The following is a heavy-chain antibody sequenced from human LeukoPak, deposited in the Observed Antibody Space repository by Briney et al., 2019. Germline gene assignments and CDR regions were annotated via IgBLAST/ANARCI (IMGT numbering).Heavy chain of an antibody. V-gene: IGHV1-2*02. CDR1: GYTYTGYY. J-gene: IGHJ4*02. D-gene: IGHD6-13*01. CDR2: INPNSGGT. Sequence: ASVKVSCKASGYTYTGYYMHWVRQAPGQGLEWMGWINPNSGGTNYAQKFQGRVTMTRDTSISTAYMELSSLRSEDTAVYYCATPLQQGAYYFDYWGQGTLVTVSS. CDR3: ATPLQQGAYYFDY.